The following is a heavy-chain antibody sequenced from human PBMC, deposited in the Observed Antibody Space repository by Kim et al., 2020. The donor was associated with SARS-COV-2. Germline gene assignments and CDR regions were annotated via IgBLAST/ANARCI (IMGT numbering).Heavy chain of an antibody. J-gene: IGHJ1*01. V-gene: IGHV3-23*01. CDR2: ITNTGGTG. D-gene: IGHD3-10*01. CDR3: AKDVFVQLLGRTYEYFQH. CDR1: GFTFSNYG. Sequence: GGSLRLSCAASGFTFSNYGMSWVRQAPGKGLEWVSHITNTGGTGYYADSVKGRFTISRDNSGNTLYLQMNSLRAEDTAVYHCAKDVFVQLLGRTYEYFQHWGQGTLVTVSS.